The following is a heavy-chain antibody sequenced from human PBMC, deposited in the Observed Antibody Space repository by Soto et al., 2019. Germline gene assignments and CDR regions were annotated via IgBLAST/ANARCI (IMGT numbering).Heavy chain of an antibody. V-gene: IGHV4-59*01. CDR3: ARLGGYAFRGGDCYLDS. Sequence: SETLSLTCTVSGGSLSSYYWSWFRHPPGKGLEWIRYIYYSGSTNYNPSLKSRVTISVDTSKNQFSLKLNSVTAADTAVYYCARLGGYAFRGGDCYLDSCCQATLVTGSS. CDR2: IYYSGST. D-gene: IGHD2-21*02. CDR1: GGSLSSYY. J-gene: IGHJ5*01.